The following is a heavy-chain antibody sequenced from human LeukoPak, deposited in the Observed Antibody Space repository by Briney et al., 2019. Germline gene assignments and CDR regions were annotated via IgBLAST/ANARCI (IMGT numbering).Heavy chain of an antibody. D-gene: IGHD3-3*01. Sequence: ASVKVSCKASGYTFSNYGISWVRQAPGQGLEWMGWISAYNGNTNYAQKLQGRVTMTTDTSTSTAYMELRSLRSDDTAVYYCARDGGAYDFWSGNNWFDPWGQGTLVTVSS. J-gene: IGHJ5*02. CDR3: ARDGGAYDFWSGNNWFDP. V-gene: IGHV1-18*01. CDR1: GYTFSNYG. CDR2: ISAYNGNT.